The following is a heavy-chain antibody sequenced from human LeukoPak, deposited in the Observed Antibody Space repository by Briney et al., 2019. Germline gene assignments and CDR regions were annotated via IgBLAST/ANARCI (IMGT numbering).Heavy chain of an antibody. J-gene: IGHJ4*02. V-gene: IGHV3-7*01. Sequence: GGSLRLSCAASGFTFSSYWMTWVRQAPGKGLEGVANIKQDGSEKYHVGSVKGRFTISRDNANNSLYLQMNSLRAEDTAVYYCARGEGGDYSWGQGTLVTVSS. D-gene: IGHD4-17*01. CDR1: GFTFSSYW. CDR3: ARGEGGDYS. CDR2: IKQDGSEK.